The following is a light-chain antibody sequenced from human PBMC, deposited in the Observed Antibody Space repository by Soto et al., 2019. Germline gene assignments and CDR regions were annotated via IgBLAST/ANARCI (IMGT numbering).Light chain of an antibody. CDR3: SSYAGSNKSV. CDR2: EVS. J-gene: IGLJ1*01. CDR1: SSDVGGYNY. V-gene: IGLV2-8*01. Sequence: QSALTQPTSASGSRGQSVTISCTGTSSDVGGYNYVSWYQQHPGKAPKLMIYEVSKRPSGVPDRFSGSKSGNTASLTVSGLQADDEADYYCSSYAGSNKSVFGTGTKLTVL.